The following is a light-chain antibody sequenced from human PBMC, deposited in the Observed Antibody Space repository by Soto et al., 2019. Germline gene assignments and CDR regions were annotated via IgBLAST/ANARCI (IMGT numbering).Light chain of an antibody. CDR1: SSTVGGFNV. V-gene: IGLV2-23*01. CDR2: EGI. CDR3: CSYVGATTYV. J-gene: IGLJ1*01. Sequence: QSALTLPASVSGSPGQSITISCTGTSSTVGGFNVVSWYQQHPGKAPKVIIYEGIKRPSGVSNRFSGSNSGSTASLTISGLQAEDEADYYCCSYVGATTYVFGTGTKVTVL.